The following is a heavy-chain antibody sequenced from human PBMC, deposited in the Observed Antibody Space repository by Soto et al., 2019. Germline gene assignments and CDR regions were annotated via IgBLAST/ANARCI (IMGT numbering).Heavy chain of an antibody. D-gene: IGHD6-13*01. CDR3: ARDRSAAGIGWWFDP. CDR2: INAGNGNT. V-gene: IGHV1-3*01. Sequence: GASVKVSCKASGYTFTSYAMHWVRQAPGQRLEWMGWINAGNGNTKYSQKFQGRVTITRDTSASTAYMELSSLRSEDTAVYYCARDRSAAGIGWWFDPWGQGTLVTVSS. J-gene: IGHJ5*02. CDR1: GYTFTSYA.